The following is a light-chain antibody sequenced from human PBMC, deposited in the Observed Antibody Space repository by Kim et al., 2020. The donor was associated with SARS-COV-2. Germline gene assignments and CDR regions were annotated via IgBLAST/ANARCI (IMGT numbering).Light chain of an antibody. J-gene: IGKJ1*01. CDR1: QSVDTPS. V-gene: IGKV3D-20*02. CDR3: QQNVQPPWT. CDR2: AAS. Sequence: PGERATPSCWASQSVDTPSLAWYHQRSCQAPTLLTSAASNRACGGPDRILGCGSGSDFRRTVSSREPEEFADYYCQQNVQPPWTFCRGTKVDIK.